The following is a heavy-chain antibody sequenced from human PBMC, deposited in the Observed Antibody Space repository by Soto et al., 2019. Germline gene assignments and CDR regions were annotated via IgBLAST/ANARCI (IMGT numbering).Heavy chain of an antibody. J-gene: IGHJ6*02. Sequence: EVQLVESGGGLVQPGRSLRLSCVVSGFTFDDYAMHWVRQPPGKGLEWVSGISWNSGSIGYADSGKGRFTISRDNAKNSLYLQMNSLRAEDTALYDCAKDVDAGTHYYYGMDVWGQGTTVTVSS. D-gene: IGHD1-1*01. CDR1: GFTFDDYA. CDR3: AKDVDAGTHYYYGMDV. V-gene: IGHV3-9*01. CDR2: ISWNSGSI.